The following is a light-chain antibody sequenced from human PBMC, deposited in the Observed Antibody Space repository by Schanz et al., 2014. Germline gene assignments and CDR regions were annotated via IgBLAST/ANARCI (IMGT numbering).Light chain of an antibody. V-gene: IGLV2-14*01. CDR3: SSYMSSSHWV. CDR1: SSDVGNYNY. J-gene: IGLJ3*02. Sequence: QSALTQPPSASGSPGQSVTISCTGTSSDVGNYNYVSWYQQHPGKVPKLMIYDVSNRPSGVSNRFSGSRSGNTASLTISGLQAEDEADYYCSSYMSSSHWVFGGGTKLTVL. CDR2: DVS.